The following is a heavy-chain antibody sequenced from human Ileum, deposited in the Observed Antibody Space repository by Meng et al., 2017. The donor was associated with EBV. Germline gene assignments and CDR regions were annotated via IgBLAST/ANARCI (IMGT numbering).Heavy chain of an antibody. CDR2: IYYSGST. D-gene: IGHD3-22*01. V-gene: IGHV4-30-4*01. CDR1: GGSSSSGDYY. CDR3: ARGYYDSSGYGYWYFDL. J-gene: IGHJ2*01. Sequence: VQLQEAGPGRVMPSQPLSLTCTVSGGSSSSGDYYWSWIRQPPGKGLEWIGYIYYSGSTYYNPSLKSRVTISVDTSKNQFSLKLSSVTAADTAVYYCARGYYDSSGYGYWYFDLWGRGTLVTVSS.